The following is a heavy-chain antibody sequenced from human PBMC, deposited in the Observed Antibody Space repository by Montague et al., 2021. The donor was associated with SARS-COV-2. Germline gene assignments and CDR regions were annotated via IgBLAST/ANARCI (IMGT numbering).Heavy chain of an antibody. CDR1: GFTFSDYY. CDR3: ARERRSGYGHYFGL. D-gene: IGHD3-3*01. J-gene: IGHJ4*02. V-gene: IGHV3-11*01. Sequence: SLRLSCAASGFTFSDYYMTWIRQAPGRGLEWISYITNSGKTIYYADSVKGRFSISRDNAGNSLYLEMNSLRVEDTAFYYCARERRSGYGHYFGLWGQGTLVTVSS. CDR2: ITNSGKTI.